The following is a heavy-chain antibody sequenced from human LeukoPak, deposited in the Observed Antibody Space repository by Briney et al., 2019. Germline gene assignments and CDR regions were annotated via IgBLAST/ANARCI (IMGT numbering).Heavy chain of an antibody. V-gene: IGHV1-2*02. CDR2: INPNSGGT. CDR3: ATSSSWYWYFDY. Sequence: GASVKVSCKASGYTFTGYYMHWVRQAPGQGLEWMGWINPNSGGTNYAQKFQGRVTMTRDTSISTAYMELSKLRSDDTAVYYCATSSSWYWYFDYWGQGTLVTVSS. D-gene: IGHD6-13*01. J-gene: IGHJ4*02. CDR1: GYTFTGYY.